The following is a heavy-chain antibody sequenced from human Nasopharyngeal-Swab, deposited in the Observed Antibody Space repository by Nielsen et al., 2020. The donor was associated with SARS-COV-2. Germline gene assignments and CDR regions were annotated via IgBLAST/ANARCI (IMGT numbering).Heavy chain of an antibody. J-gene: IGHJ4*02. V-gene: IGHV3-23*01. CDR1: GFSITTYG. CDR2: ISELGTGI. Sequence: GSLRLSCAASGFSITTYGMTWVRQAPGKGLEWISSISELGTGIYYADSVWGRFTISRDTSKNTVYLQMNTLRADDTALYFCTRGLTGHIVQWNPSPYWGQGTLVTVSS. D-gene: IGHD3-16*02. CDR3: TRGLTGHIVQWNPSPY.